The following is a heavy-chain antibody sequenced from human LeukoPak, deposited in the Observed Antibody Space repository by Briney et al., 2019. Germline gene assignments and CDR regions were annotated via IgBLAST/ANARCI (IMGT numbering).Heavy chain of an antibody. CDR3: AKDVDRGFLDY. CDR1: GFTFSSHG. V-gene: IGHV3-30*18. J-gene: IGHJ4*02. CDR2: ILHDGSNQ. D-gene: IGHD3-10*01. Sequence: PGGSLRLSCVASGFTFSSHGMHWVRQAPGKGLEWVAVILHDGSNQNYGDSVKGRFTISRDNSKNTMYLQMNSLRAEDTAVYYCAKDVDRGFLDYWGQGTLVTVSS.